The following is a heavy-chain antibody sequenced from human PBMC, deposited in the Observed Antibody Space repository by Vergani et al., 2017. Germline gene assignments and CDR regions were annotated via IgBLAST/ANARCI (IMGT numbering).Heavy chain of an antibody. D-gene: IGHD3-22*01. V-gene: IGHV3-30*18. CDR2: ISYDGSNK. Sequence: QVQLVESGGGVVQPGRSLRLSCAASGFTFSSYGMHWVRQAPGKGLEWVAVISYDGSNKYYADSVKGRFTISRDNSKNTLYLQMNSLRAEDTAVYYCAKDLRRYYDSSGEWGLPYWGQGTLVTVSS. CDR1: GFTFSSYG. J-gene: IGHJ4*02. CDR3: AKDLRRYYDSSGEWGLPY.